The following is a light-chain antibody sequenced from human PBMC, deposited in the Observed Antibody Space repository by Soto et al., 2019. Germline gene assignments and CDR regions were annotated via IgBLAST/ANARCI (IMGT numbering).Light chain of an antibody. CDR1: SSDVGAYTF. CDR2: DVS. V-gene: IGLV2-14*03. J-gene: IGLJ1*01. Sequence: QSALTQPASVSGSPGQSITISCTGTSSDVGAYTFVSWYQQHPDKVPQLMIFDVSRRPSGVSDRFSGSKSGNTASLTISGLQPEDEADYYCSSYTSSSTHGFGSGTKLTVL. CDR3: SSYTSSSTHG.